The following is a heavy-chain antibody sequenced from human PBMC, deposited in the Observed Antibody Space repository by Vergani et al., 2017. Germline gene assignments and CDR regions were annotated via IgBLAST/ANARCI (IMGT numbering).Heavy chain of an antibody. CDR3: ARVGTSSNRDYLDY. CDR2: INPNSGGT. Sequence: QVQLVQSGAEVKKPGASVKVSCKASGYTFTDYFMHWVRQAPGPGLEWMGWINPNSGGTNYAQKFQGRVTMTRDTSISTAYMELSHLRSDDTAMYYCARVGTSSNRDYLDYWGRGTLVTVSS. J-gene: IGHJ4*02. V-gene: IGHV1-2*02. D-gene: IGHD2-2*01. CDR1: GYTFTDYF.